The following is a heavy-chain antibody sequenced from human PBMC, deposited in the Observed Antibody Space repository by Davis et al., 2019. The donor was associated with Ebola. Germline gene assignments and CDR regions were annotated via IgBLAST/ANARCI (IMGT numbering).Heavy chain of an antibody. J-gene: IGHJ3*02. D-gene: IGHD5-18*01. CDR2: IYYSGST. V-gene: IGHV4-39*01. CDR3: ARVAGYSYGYPLDI. CDR1: GGPISSNSYY. Sequence: GSLRLSCTVSGGPISSNSYYWGWIRQPPGKGLEWIGSIYYSGSTYYNPSLKSRVTISVDTSKNQFSLKLSSVTAADTAVYYCARVAGYSYGYPLDIWGQGTMVTVSS.